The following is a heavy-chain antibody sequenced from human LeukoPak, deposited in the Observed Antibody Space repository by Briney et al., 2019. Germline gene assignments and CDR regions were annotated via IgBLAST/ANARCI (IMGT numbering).Heavy chain of an antibody. CDR1: GYSISSGYY. J-gene: IGHJ4*02. D-gene: IGHD6-19*01. V-gene: IGHV4-38-2*02. Sequence: PSETLSLTCTVSGYSISSGYYWGWIPQPPGKGLEWIGSIYHSGSTYYNPSLKSRVTISVDTSKNQFSLKLSSVTAADTAVYYCARVRYSSGWYFDYWGQGTLVTVSS. CDR2: IYHSGST. CDR3: ARVRYSSGWYFDY.